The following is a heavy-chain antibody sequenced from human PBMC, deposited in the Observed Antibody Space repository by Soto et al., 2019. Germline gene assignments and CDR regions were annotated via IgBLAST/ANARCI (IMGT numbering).Heavy chain of an antibody. Sequence: QVQLVQSGAEVKKPGSSVKVSCKASGGTFSSYAISWVRQAPGQGLEWMGGIIPIFGTANYAQKFQGRVTITADESTSTAYMELSSLRSEDTAVYYCARASRWGIEGDYYDSWGYYYGMDVWGQGTTVTVSS. D-gene: IGHD3-22*01. CDR1: GGTFSSYA. V-gene: IGHV1-69*01. CDR3: ARASRWGIEGDYYDSWGYYYGMDV. CDR2: IIPIFGTA. J-gene: IGHJ6*02.